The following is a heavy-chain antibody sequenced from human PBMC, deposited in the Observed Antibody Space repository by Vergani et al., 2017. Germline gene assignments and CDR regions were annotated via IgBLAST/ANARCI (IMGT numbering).Heavy chain of an antibody. Sequence: QVQLVESGGGVVQPGGSLRLSCAASGFTFSSYGMHWVRQAPGKGLEWVAFIRYDGSNKYYADSVKGRFTISRDNSKNTLYLQMNSLRAEDTAVYYCAKPDSRSWYSGPGDYYYGMDVWGQGTTVTVSS. CDR2: IRYDGSNK. D-gene: IGHD6-13*01. V-gene: IGHV3-30*02. CDR3: AKPDSRSWYSGPGDYYYGMDV. CDR1: GFTFSSYG. J-gene: IGHJ6*02.